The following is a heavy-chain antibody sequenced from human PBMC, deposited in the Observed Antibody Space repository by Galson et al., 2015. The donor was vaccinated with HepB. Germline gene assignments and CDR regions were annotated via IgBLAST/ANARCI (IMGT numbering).Heavy chain of an antibody. J-gene: IGHJ4*02. CDR1: GFTFGTFA. CDR2: IGGSSGTT. D-gene: IGHD1-1*01. V-gene: IGHV3-23*01. Sequence: SLRLSCAASGFTFGTFAMSWVRRAPGKGLEWVSVIGGSSGTTYYADSVKGRFTISRDNSRNTLYLRIDGLRAADTAVYYCARNSGYNYRYFFKQWGQGTLVIVSS. CDR3: ARNSGYNYRYFFKQ.